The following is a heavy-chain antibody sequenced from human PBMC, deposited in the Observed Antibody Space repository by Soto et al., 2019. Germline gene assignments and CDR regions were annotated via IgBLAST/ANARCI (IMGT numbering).Heavy chain of an antibody. V-gene: IGHV4-31*03. D-gene: IGHD3-22*01. J-gene: IGHJ3*02. CDR3: AREGGSYDSGGYLIRGAFDI. Sequence: SETLSLTCSVSGDSISRIDYYWTWIRQHPEKGLEWIGNIYFRGNTYYSPSLESRLTISVDTSKNQFSLKLTSVTAADTAVYYCAREGGSYDSGGYLIRGAFDIWGQGTMVTISS. CDR1: GDSISRIDYY. CDR2: IYFRGNT.